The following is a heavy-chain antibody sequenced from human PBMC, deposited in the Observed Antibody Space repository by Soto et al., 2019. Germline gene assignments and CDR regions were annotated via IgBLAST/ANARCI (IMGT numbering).Heavy chain of an antibody. V-gene: IGHV3-33*01. CDR1: GFTISTHG. Sequence: GGSLRLSCAASGFTISTHGMHWVRQAPGKGLEWVANIWYDGSNRFYADSVKGRFTISKDNSKNTLYLQMSSLRAEDTAVYYCAAATTWNFHFHYWGQGTQVTVSS. J-gene: IGHJ4*02. CDR2: IWYDGSNR. CDR3: AAATTWNFHFHY. D-gene: IGHD1-7*01.